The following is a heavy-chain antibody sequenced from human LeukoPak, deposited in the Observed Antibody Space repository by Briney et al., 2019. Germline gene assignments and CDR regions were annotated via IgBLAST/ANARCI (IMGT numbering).Heavy chain of an antibody. CDR2: MYPGDSDT. V-gene: IGHV5-51*04. CDR1: EYSFTSYW. D-gene: IGHD5-24*01. Sequence: GESRKISCQGSEYSFTSYWVVWVGQMPGKGLEWMGIMYPGDSDTRYSPSFQGQVAISADKPISTAYLQWSSMNASDSAIYYYTGRDGYNIGAFDIWRRGTMITVSS. J-gene: IGHJ3*02. CDR3: TGRDGYNIGAFDI.